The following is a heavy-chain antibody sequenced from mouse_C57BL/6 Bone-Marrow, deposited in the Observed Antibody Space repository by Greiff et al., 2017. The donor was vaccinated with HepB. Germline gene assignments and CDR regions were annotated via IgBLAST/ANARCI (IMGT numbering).Heavy chain of an antibody. CDR2: IDPENGDT. V-gene: IGHV14-4*01. CDR1: GFNIKDDY. D-gene: IGHD2-4*01. CDR3: THYDYDLVED. J-gene: IGHJ3*01. Sequence: VQLQQSGAELVRPGASVKLSCTASGFNIKDDYMHWVKQRPEQGLEWIGWIDPENGDTEYASKFQGKATITADTSSSTAYLQLSSLTSEDTAVSYCTHYDYDLVEDWGQGTLVTVSA.